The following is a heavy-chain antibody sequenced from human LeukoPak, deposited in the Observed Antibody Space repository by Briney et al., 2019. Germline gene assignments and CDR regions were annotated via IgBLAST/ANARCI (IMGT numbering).Heavy chain of an antibody. CDR2: IIPILGIA. D-gene: IGHD3-3*01. Sequence: ASVTVSCKASGGTFSSYTISWVRQAPGQGLEWMGRIIPILGIANYAQKFQGRVTITADKSTSTAYMELSSLRSEDTAVYYCARYYDFWSGSPDNWFDHWGQGTLVTVSS. CDR3: ARYYDFWSGSPDNWFDH. V-gene: IGHV1-69*02. J-gene: IGHJ5*02. CDR1: GGTFSSYT.